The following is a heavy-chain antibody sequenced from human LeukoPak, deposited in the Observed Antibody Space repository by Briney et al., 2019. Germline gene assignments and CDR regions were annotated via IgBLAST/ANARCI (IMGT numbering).Heavy chain of an antibody. CDR3: ARGPPDYDILTGYYNGGFDH. V-gene: IGHV4-30-2*01. D-gene: IGHD3-9*01. CDR2: IYHSGST. Sequence: SQTLSLTCAVSGGSISSGGYSWSWIRQPPGKGLEWIGYIYHSGSTYYNPSLKSRVTISVDRSKNQFSLKLSSVTAADTAVYYCARGPPDYDILTGYYNGGFDHWGQGTLVTVSS. J-gene: IGHJ4*02. CDR1: GGSISSGGYS.